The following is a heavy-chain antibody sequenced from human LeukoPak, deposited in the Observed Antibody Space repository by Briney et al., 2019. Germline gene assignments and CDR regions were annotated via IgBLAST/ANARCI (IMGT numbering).Heavy chain of an antibody. J-gene: IGHJ4*02. Sequence: AASVKVACKASGYTFTSYGISWVRQAPGQGLEWMGWISAYNGNTNYAQKLQGRVTMTTDTSTSTAYMELRSLRSDDTAVYYCARSRYDYVWGSYRPGYFDYWGQGTLVTVSS. CDR3: ARSRYDYVWGSYRPGYFDY. CDR2: ISAYNGNT. V-gene: IGHV1-18*01. D-gene: IGHD3-16*02. CDR1: GYTFTSYG.